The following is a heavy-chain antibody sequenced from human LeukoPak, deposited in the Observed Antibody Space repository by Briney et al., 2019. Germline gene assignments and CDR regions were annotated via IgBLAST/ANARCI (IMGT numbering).Heavy chain of an antibody. Sequence: GGSLRLSCAASEFTFSHHAMSWVRQAPGKGLEWISSISSSSYIYYADSVKGRFTISRDNAKNSLYLQMNSLRAEDTAVYYCARVHSTSDYDFWSGYSLSYYYYYMDVWGKGTTVTVSS. J-gene: IGHJ6*03. CDR3: ARVHSTSDYDFWSGYSLSYYYYYMDV. V-gene: IGHV3-69-1*01. CDR1: EFTFSHHA. D-gene: IGHD3-3*01. CDR2: ISSSSYI.